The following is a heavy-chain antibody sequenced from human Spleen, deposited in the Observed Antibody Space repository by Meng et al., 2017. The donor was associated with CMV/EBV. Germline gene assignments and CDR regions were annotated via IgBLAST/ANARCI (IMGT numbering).Heavy chain of an antibody. Sequence: GGSLRLSCAASGFTYSDYVMSWVRQAPGKGLEWVSAVSASGGTTFYADSVKGRFTISRDNSKNTLYLQMNSLRAEDTALYYCARGVHSSSWYPFDYWGQGALVTVSS. CDR3: ARGVHSSSWYPFDY. CDR1: GFTYSDYV. V-gene: IGHV3-23*01. D-gene: IGHD6-13*01. J-gene: IGHJ4*02. CDR2: VSASGGTT.